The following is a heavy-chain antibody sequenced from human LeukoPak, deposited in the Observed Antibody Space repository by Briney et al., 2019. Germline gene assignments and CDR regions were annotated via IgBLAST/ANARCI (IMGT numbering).Heavy chain of an antibody. Sequence: PSETLSLTCTVSGSSISSYYWSWIRQPPGKGLEWIGYIYYSGSTNYNPSLKSRVTISVDTSKNQFSLKLSSVTAADTAAYYCARDLSFVRGVPLAFDIWGQGTMVTVSS. CDR3: ARDLSFVRGVPLAFDI. CDR2: IYYSGST. D-gene: IGHD3-10*02. V-gene: IGHV4-59*01. CDR1: GSSISSYY. J-gene: IGHJ3*02.